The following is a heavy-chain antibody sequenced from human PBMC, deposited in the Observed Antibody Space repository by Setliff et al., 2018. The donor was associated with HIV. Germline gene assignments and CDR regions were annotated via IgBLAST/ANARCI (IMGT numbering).Heavy chain of an antibody. CDR3: ARAIVGTIDAFDI. CDR1: GDSISSYS. CDR2: IYTSGST. V-gene: IGHV4-4*07. D-gene: IGHD1-26*01. Sequence: KTSETLSLTCTVSGDSISSYSWAWIRQPAGKGLEWIGRIYTSGSTNYNPSLKSRVTMSVDTSKNQLSLKLTSVTAADTAIYYCARAIVGTIDAFDIWGQGTMVTVSS. J-gene: IGHJ3*02.